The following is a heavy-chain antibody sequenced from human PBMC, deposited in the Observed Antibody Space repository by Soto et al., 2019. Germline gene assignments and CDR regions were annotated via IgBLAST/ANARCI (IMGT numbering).Heavy chain of an antibody. D-gene: IGHD6-19*01. CDR3: AKAPNSGWWGYYFDY. J-gene: IGHJ4*02. CDR2: ISGSGGST. V-gene: IGHV3-23*01. Sequence: EVELSETGGGLVQPGGSLRLSCAASGLTFRDKAMTWVRQAPGKGLEWVAGISGSGGSTYYADSVKGRFTISKDHSKNTVFLQMDHLRGDDTAVYYCAKAPNSGWWGYYFDYWGQGTRVTVSS. CDR1: GLTFRDKA.